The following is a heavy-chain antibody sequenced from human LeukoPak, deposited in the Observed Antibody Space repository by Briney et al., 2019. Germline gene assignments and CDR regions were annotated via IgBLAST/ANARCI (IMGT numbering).Heavy chain of an antibody. CDR3: ARVLVGASWYFDY. J-gene: IGHJ4*02. CDR2: IYYSGST. V-gene: IGHV4-30-4*01. Sequence: SETLRLTCTVSGGSISSDDYYWSWIRQPPEKGLEWIGYIYYSGSTYYNPSLKSRVTISVDTSKNQFSLKLSSVTAADTAVYYCARVLVGASWYFDYWGQGTLATVSS. D-gene: IGHD1-26*01. CDR1: GGSISSDDYY.